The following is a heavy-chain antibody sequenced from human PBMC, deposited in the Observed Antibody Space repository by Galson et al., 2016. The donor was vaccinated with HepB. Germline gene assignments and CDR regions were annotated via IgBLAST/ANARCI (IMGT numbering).Heavy chain of an antibody. CDR1: GFSLTTTGVA. CDR3: ARSSPDYNFATDV. V-gene: IGHV2-5*02. Sequence: PALVKPTQTLTLTCTYSGFSLTTTGVAVSWIRQPPGAALEWVGLVFWDNDKKYSQSLKTRITVSKDTSKNQVVLTMTNVGPADTATYFGARSSPDYNFATDVWGQGVAVTV. J-gene: IGHJ6*02. CDR2: VFWDNDK.